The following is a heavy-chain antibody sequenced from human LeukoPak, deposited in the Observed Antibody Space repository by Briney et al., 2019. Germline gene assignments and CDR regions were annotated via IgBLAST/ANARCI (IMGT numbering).Heavy chain of an antibody. V-gene: IGHV1-2*02. CDR1: GYTFIAYN. D-gene: IGHD2-2*01. J-gene: IGHJ5*02. CDR3: ARGVGSSWFDP. Sequence: ASVKVSCKASGYTFIAYNMHWVRQAPGQGLEWMAWISPNSGDTNTAQKFQGRVTMTRDRSIDTAYLELSSLTSDDTAVYYCARGVGSSWFDPWGQGTLVTVSS. CDR2: ISPNSGDT.